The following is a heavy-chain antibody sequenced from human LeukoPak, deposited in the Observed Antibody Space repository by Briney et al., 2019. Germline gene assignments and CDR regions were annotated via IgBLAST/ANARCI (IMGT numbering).Heavy chain of an antibody. J-gene: IGHJ4*02. CDR1: GGSFSGYY. D-gene: IGHD2-15*01. Sequence: PSETLSLTCAVYGGSFSGYYWSWIRQPPGKGLEWIGEINHSGSTNYNPSLKSRVTISVDTSKNQFSLKLSSVTAADTAVYYCARPRYCSGGSCYTGWDYWGQGTLVTVSX. V-gene: IGHV4-34*01. CDR2: INHSGST. CDR3: ARPRYCSGGSCYTGWDY.